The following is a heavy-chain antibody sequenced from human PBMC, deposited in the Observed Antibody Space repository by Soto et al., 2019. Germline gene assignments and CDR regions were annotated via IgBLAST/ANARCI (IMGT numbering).Heavy chain of an antibody. CDR1: GYSFSDYG. Sequence: QVQLVQSGAEVKKPGASLKVSCQASGYSFSDYGIAWVRQAPGQGLAWVGWISTYNGNTNYAQKFQGRVTTTTDTSANTAYMELRSLRSDDTAMYYCARYGYSSGWYLGTGMDVWGQGTPVTVSS. CDR3: ARYGYSSGWYLGTGMDV. V-gene: IGHV1-18*04. J-gene: IGHJ6*02. D-gene: IGHD6-19*01. CDR2: ISTYNGNT.